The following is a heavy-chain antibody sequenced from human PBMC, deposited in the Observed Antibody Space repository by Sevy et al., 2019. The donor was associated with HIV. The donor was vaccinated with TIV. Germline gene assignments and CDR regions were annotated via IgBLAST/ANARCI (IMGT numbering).Heavy chain of an antibody. CDR1: GFSFSSYT. CDR3: AKDYGDFKNWFHS. D-gene: IGHD4-17*01. V-gene: IGHV3-23*01. CDR2: IGGSDDRT. J-gene: IGHJ5*01. Sequence: GGSLRLSCAASGFSFSSYTMAWVRQAPGKGLEWVSSIGGSDDRTFYAGPVKGRFTISRDNSKNALHLQMNSLRAEDTAVYYCAKDYGDFKNWFHSWGQGTLVTVSS.